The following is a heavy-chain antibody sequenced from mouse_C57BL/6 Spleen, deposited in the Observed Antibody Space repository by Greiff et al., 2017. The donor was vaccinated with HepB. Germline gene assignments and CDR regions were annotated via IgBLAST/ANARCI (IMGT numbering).Heavy chain of an antibody. CDR2: IWSDGST. Sequence: VKLVESGPGLVAPSQSLSITCTVSGFSLTSYGVHWVRQPPGKGLEWLVVIWSDGSTTSNSALKSRLSISKDNSKSQVFLKMNSLQTDDTAMYYCARHGQLRLRGAMDYWGQGTSVTVSS. J-gene: IGHJ4*01. CDR1: GFSLTSYG. V-gene: IGHV2-6-1*01. D-gene: IGHD3-2*02. CDR3: ARHGQLRLRGAMDY.